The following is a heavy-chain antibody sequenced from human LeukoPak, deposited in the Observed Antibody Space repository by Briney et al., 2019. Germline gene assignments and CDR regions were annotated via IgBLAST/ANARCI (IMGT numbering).Heavy chain of an antibody. Sequence: PSETLSLTCTVSGGSISSYYWSWIRQPPGKGLEWTGYIYYSGSTNYNPSLKSRVTISVDTSKNQFSLKLSSVTAADTAVYYCARYRGKTTVSSLDWFDPWGQGTLVTVSS. D-gene: IGHD4-11*01. V-gene: IGHV4-59*01. CDR1: GGSISSYY. CDR3: ARYRGKTTVSSLDWFDP. J-gene: IGHJ5*02. CDR2: IYYSGST.